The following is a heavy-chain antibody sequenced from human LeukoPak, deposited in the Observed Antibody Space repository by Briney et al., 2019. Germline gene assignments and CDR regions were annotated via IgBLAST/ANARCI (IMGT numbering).Heavy chain of an antibody. V-gene: IGHV1-2*02. D-gene: IGHD3-22*01. Sequence: SVKVSCKASGYTFTGYYMHWVRQAPGQGLEWVGWINPNSGGTNYAQKFQGRVTMTRDTSISTAYMELSRLRSDDTAVYYCARGDKWLLQYFDYWGQGTLVTVSS. CDR3: ARGDKWLLQYFDY. CDR1: GYTFTGYY. J-gene: IGHJ4*02. CDR2: INPNSGGT.